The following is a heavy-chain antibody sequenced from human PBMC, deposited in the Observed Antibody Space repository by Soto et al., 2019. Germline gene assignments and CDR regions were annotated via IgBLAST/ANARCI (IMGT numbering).Heavy chain of an antibody. D-gene: IGHD2-2*01. CDR3: ARGVLRYCSSTSCPIYYYYYYMDV. CDR1: GYTFTSYY. J-gene: IGHJ6*03. V-gene: IGHV1-46*03. Sequence: ASVKVSCKASGYTFTSYYMHWVRQAPGQGLEWMGIINPSGGSTSYAQKFQGRVTMTRDTSTSTVYMELSSLRSEDTAVYYCARGVLRYCSSTSCPIYYYYYYMDVWGKGTKVTVSS. CDR2: INPSGGST.